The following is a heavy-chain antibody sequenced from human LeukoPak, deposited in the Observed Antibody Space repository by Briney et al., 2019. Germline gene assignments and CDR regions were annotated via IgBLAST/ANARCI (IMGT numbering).Heavy chain of an antibody. CDR3: ARDDSSSQNNWFDP. V-gene: IGHV4-39*07. J-gene: IGHJ5*02. CDR2: IYHSGST. CDR1: GGSISSSSYY. D-gene: IGHD6-13*01. Sequence: SETLSLTCTVSGGSISSSSYYWGWIRQPPGKGLEWIGSIYHSGSTYYNSSLKSRVTISVDTSKNQFSLKLSSVTAADTAVYYCARDDSSSQNNWFDPWGQGTLVTVSS.